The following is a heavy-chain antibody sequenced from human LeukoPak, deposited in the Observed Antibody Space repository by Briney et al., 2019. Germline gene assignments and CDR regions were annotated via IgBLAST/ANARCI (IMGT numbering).Heavy chain of an antibody. Sequence: PWASVKVSCKASGYTFTGYYMHWVRQAPGQGLEWMGWINPNSGVTNYVQKFQGRVTMTRDTSISTAYMELSRLRSDDTAVYYCARVDIAVAGTRFDYWGQGTLVTVSS. J-gene: IGHJ4*02. V-gene: IGHV1-2*02. CDR2: INPNSGVT. CDR1: GYTFTGYY. CDR3: ARVDIAVAGTRFDY. D-gene: IGHD6-19*01.